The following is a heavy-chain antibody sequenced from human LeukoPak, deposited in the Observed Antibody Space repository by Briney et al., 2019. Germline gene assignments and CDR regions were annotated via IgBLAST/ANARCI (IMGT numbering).Heavy chain of an antibody. CDR2: ISSSGSTI. CDR1: GFTFSDYY. CDR3: ARKDYYDSSGQHYGMDV. Sequence: GGSLRLSCAASGFTFSDYYMSWIRQAPGKGLEWVSYISSSGSTIYYADSVKGRFTISRDNAKNSLYLQVNSLRAEDTAVYYCARKDYYDSSGQHYGMDVWGQGTTVTVSS. D-gene: IGHD3-22*01. V-gene: IGHV3-11*01. J-gene: IGHJ6*02.